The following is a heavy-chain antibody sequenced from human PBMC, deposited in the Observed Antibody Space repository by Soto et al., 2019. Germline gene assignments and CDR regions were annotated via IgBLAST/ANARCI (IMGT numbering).Heavy chain of an antibody. CDR2: VNPNNRDP. J-gene: IGHJ4*02. D-gene: IGHD3-10*01. CDR1: GYTFSNYD. Sequence: QVQLVQSGAELKKPGASVKVSCKASGYTFSNYDMNWFRQATGQGPEWIGRVNPNNRDPGYAQKFQGRVTLTTDISTTTAYMELTTLRSEDTAIYYFAKVSRKGSAIDFEYWGQGTLITVSS. CDR3: AKVSRKGSAIDFEY. V-gene: IGHV1-8*01.